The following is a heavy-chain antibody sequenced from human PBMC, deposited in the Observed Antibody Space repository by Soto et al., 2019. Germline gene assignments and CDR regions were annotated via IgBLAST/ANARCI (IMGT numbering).Heavy chain of an antibody. D-gene: IGHD2-2*01. V-gene: IGHV1-2*04. CDR3: ASDKGYFSSTSCWGLYYYGMDV. J-gene: IGHJ6*02. CDR1: GYTFTGYY. CDR2: INPNSGGT. Sequence: ASVKVSCMASGYTFTGYYMHWVRQAPGQGLEWMGWINPNSGGTNYAQKFQGWVTMTRDTSISTAYMELSRLRSDDTAVYYCASDKGYFSSTSCWGLYYYGMDVWGQGTTVTVSS.